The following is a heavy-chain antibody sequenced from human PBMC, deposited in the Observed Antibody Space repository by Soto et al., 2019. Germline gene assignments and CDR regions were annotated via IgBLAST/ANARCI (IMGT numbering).Heavy chain of an antibody. CDR1: GFTFSSYS. J-gene: IGHJ4*02. CDR3: ARDEYGVIDY. Sequence: GGSLRLSCAASGFTFSSYSMNWVRQAPGKGLEWVSYISSSSSTIYYAGSVKGRFTISRDNAKNSLYLQMNSLRAEDTAVYYCARDEYGVIDYWGQGTLVTVSS. D-gene: IGHD3-10*01. V-gene: IGHV3-48*01. CDR2: ISSSSSTI.